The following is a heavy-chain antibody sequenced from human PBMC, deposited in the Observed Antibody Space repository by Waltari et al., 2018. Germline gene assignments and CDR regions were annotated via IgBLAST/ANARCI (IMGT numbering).Heavy chain of an antibody. CDR3: ARRFDS. V-gene: IGHV3-48*03. CDR1: GFTFSSYG. CDR2: ISGSDTTI. Sequence: EVQLVESGGGLVQPGGSLRLSCAASGFTFSSYGMNWVRQAPGKGLEWISYISGSDTTIYYADSVKGRFTISRDDAENSLYLQMNSLRAEDTALYYCARRFDSWSQGTRVTVSS. J-gene: IGHJ4*02.